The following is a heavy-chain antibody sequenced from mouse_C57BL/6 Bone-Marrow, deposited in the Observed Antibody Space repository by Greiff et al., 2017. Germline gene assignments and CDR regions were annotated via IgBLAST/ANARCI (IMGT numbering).Heavy chain of an antibody. Sequence: VQLQQSGPELVKPGASVKISCKASGYAFSSSWMNWVKQRPGKGLEWIGRIYPGDGDTNYNGKFKGKATLTADKSSSTAYMQLSSLTSEDSAVYFCALYYGSYWGQGTLVTVSA. D-gene: IGHD1-1*01. CDR2: IYPGDGDT. CDR1: GYAFSSSW. CDR3: ALYYGSY. V-gene: IGHV1-82*01. J-gene: IGHJ3*01.